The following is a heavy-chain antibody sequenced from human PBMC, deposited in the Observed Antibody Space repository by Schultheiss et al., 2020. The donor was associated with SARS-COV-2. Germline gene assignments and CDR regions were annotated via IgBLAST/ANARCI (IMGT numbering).Heavy chain of an antibody. CDR1: GFTLSNAW. V-gene: IGHV3-15*01. CDR3: TTLVVVTARGIDY. D-gene: IGHD2-21*02. Sequence: GGSLRLSCAASGFTLSNAWMSWVRQAPGKGLEWVGRIKSKTDGGTTDYAAPVKGRFTISRDDSKNTLYLQMNSLKTEDTAVYYCTTLVVVTARGIDYWGQGTLVTVSS. CDR2: IKSKTDGGTT. J-gene: IGHJ4*02.